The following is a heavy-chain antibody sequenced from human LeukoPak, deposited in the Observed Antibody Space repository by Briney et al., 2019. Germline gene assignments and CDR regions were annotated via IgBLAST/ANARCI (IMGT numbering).Heavy chain of an antibody. Sequence: GGSLRLSCAASGFTFSSYSMNWVRQAPGKGLEWVSSISSSSSYIYYADSVKGRFTISRDNAKNSLYLQMNSLRAEDTAVYYCARDPGLLIYDYWGQGTLVAVSS. D-gene: IGHD2-15*01. CDR1: GFTFSSYS. J-gene: IGHJ4*02. V-gene: IGHV3-21*01. CDR2: ISSSSSYI. CDR3: ARDPGLLIYDY.